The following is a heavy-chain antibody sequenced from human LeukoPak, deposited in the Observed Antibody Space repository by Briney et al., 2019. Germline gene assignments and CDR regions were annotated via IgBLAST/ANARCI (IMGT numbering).Heavy chain of an antibody. D-gene: IGHD6-13*01. CDR2: INHSGST. V-gene: IGHV4-34*01. Sequence: SETLSLTCAVYGGSFSGYYWSWIRQPPGKGLEWIGEINHSGSTNYNPSLKSRVTISVDTSKNQFSLNLSSVTAADTAVYYCARGRRYAAAAGPRTFDYWGQGTLVTVSS. CDR3: ARGRRYAAAAGPRTFDY. CDR1: GGSFSGYY. J-gene: IGHJ4*02.